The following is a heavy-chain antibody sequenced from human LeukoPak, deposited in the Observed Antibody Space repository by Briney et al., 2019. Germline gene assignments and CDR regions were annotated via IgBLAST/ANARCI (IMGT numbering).Heavy chain of an antibody. Sequence: GGSLRLSCAASGFTFSSYNMNWVRQAPGKGLEWVSSISSSSTYIYYTDSVRGRFTISRDNAKNSLYLQMNSLRAEDTAVYWCARDYIAYNPLDYWGQGTLVTVSS. D-gene: IGHD2-15*01. CDR3: ARDYIAYNPLDY. J-gene: IGHJ4*02. CDR1: GFTFSSYN. CDR2: ISSSSTYI. V-gene: IGHV3-21*01.